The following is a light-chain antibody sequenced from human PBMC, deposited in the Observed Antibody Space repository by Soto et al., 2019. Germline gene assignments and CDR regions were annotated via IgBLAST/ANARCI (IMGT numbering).Light chain of an antibody. J-gene: IGLJ1*01. Sequence: QAVLTQPPSASGTPGQRVTISCSGGSSNIGINTVNWYQQLPGTAPKVLIHTDNQRPSGVPDRFSGSKSGTSASLAINGLQSGDEADYYCSSYTAGGTIFGTGTKLTVL. CDR3: SSYTAGGTI. CDR2: TDN. V-gene: IGLV1-44*01. CDR1: SSNIGINT.